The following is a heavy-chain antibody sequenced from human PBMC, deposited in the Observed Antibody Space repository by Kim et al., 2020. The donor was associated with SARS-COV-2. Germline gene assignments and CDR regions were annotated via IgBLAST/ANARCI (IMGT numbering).Heavy chain of an antibody. V-gene: IGHV5-51*01. J-gene: IGHJ4*02. CDR1: GYSFTSYW. CDR3: ARRNLGYYGSGSYLSGFVDY. Sequence: GESLKISCKGSGYSFTSYWIGWVRQMPGKGLEWMGIIYPGYSDTRYSPSFQGQVTISADKSISTACLQWSSLKASDTAMYYCARRNLGYYGSGSYLSGFVDYWGEGTLGTVSS. CDR2: IYPGYSDT. D-gene: IGHD3-10*01.